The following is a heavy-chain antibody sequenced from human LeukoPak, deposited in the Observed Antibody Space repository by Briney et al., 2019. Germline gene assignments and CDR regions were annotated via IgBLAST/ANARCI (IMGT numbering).Heavy chain of an antibody. CDR1: GFTFSSYA. CDR3: AKGLGVVVNYWYFDL. Sequence: PGGSLRLSCAASGFTFSSYAMSWVRQAPGKGLEWVSAISGSGGSTYYADSVKGRFTISRDNSKNTLYLQMNSLRAEDTAVYYCAKGLGVVVNYWYFDLWGRGTLVTVSS. V-gene: IGHV3-23*01. CDR2: ISGSGGST. J-gene: IGHJ2*01. D-gene: IGHD2-15*01.